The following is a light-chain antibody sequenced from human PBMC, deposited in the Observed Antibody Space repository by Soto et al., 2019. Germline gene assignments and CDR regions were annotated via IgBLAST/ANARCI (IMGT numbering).Light chain of an antibody. CDR3: QRRSNWPSA. CDR2: DAF. V-gene: IGKV3-11*01. CDR1: QSVSTY. Sequence: EIVLTQSPVTLSLSPGKRATLSCRASQSVSTYLAWYQQKPGQAPRLLIYDAFKTATGIPARFSGSGSGTDFTLTISSLEPEDFVVYYCQRRSNWPSAFGGGNKVEIK. J-gene: IGKJ4*01.